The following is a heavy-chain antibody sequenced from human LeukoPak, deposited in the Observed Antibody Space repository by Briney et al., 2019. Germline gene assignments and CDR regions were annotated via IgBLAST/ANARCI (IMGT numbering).Heavy chain of an antibody. CDR1: GYTFTNYA. Sequence: GASVTVSCKASGYTFTNYAIHWVRQAPGQGLEWMGRINAGNGNTKYSQKFQGRVTITRDTSASTAHMELSSLKSEDTAVYYCARVGGQYCSSTSCYPGYWGQGTLVTVSS. D-gene: IGHD2-2*01. CDR2: INAGNGNT. CDR3: ARVGGQYCSSTSCYPGY. J-gene: IGHJ4*02. V-gene: IGHV1-3*01.